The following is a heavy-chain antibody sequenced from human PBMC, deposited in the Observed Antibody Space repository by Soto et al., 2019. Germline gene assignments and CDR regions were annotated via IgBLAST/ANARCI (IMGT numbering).Heavy chain of an antibody. CDR2: ISYDGSNK. CDR1: GFTFSSYA. Sequence: SVGGVVQPGRSLRLSCAASGFTFSSYAMHWVRQAPGKGLEWVAVISYDGSNKYYADSVKGRFTISRDNSKDTLYLQMNSLRAEDTAVYYCARDEQLALDYWGQGTLVTVSS. J-gene: IGHJ4*02. D-gene: IGHD6-6*01. CDR3: ARDEQLALDY. V-gene: IGHV3-30-3*01.